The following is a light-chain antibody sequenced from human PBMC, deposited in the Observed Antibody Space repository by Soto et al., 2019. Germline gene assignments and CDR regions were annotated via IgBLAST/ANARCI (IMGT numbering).Light chain of an antibody. Sequence: EIVLTQSPGTLSLSPGERATLSCRASQSVSSSYLAWYQRKPGQAPSLLIYGASRRATGIPDRFSGSGSGTDFTLTISRLEPEDFAVYYCQQYDSSPITFGQGTKVDIK. V-gene: IGKV3-20*01. CDR1: QSVSSSY. CDR3: QQYDSSPIT. CDR2: GAS. J-gene: IGKJ1*01.